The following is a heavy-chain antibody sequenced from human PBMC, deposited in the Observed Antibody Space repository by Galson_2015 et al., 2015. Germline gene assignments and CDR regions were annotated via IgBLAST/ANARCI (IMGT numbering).Heavy chain of an antibody. CDR1: GFTFSSYR. V-gene: IGHV3-48*02. CDR2: ISSSSSTI. D-gene: IGHD3-16*01. Sequence: SLRLSCAASGFTFSSYRMNWVRQAPGKGLEWVSYISSSSSTIYYADSVKGRFTISRGNAKNSLYLQMNSLRDEDTAVYYCARAALIKGHWFDPWGQGTLVTVSS. J-gene: IGHJ5*02. CDR3: ARAALIKGHWFDP.